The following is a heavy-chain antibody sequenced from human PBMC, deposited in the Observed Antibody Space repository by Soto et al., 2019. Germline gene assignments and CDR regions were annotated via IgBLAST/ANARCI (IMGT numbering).Heavy chain of an antibody. CDR2: ISGSGGST. Sequence: PGGSLRLSCAASGFTFSSYAMSWVRQAPGKGLECVSAISGSGGSTYYADSVKGRFTISRDNSKNTLYLQMGSLRAEDMAVYYCARWATVTYYYYYYMDVWGKGTTVTVSS. D-gene: IGHD4-4*01. J-gene: IGHJ6*03. CDR3: ARWATVTYYYYYYMDV. V-gene: IGHV3-23*01. CDR1: GFTFSSYA.